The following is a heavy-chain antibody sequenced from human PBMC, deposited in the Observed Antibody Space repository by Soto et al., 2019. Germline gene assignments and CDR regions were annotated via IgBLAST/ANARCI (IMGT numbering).Heavy chain of an antibody. D-gene: IGHD6-19*01. CDR1: GFTFSSYS. J-gene: IGHJ6*02. V-gene: IGHV3-21*01. CDR2: ISSSSSYI. CDR3: ARECSSGWRGYYYYYGMDV. Sequence: EVQLVESGGGLVKPGGSLRLSCAASGFTFSSYSMNWVRQAPGKGLEWVSSISSSSSYIYYADSVKGRFTISRDNAKNSLYLQMNSLRAEDTAVYYCARECSSGWRGYYYYYGMDVWGQGTTVTVSS.